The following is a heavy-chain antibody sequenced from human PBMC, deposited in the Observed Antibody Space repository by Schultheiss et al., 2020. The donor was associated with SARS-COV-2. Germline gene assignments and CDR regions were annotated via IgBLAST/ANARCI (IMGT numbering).Heavy chain of an antibody. CDR1: GFTFRNYW. Sequence: GGSLRLSCAASGFTFRNYWMHWVRQIPGKGLVWVSRINSDGSSTSYADSVKGRFTISRDNAKNSLYLQMNSLRAEDTAVYYCARDSLDYYDSTEAFDIWGQGTMVTVAS. V-gene: IGHV3-74*01. D-gene: IGHD3-22*01. CDR3: ARDSLDYYDSTEAFDI. J-gene: IGHJ3*02. CDR2: INSDGSST.